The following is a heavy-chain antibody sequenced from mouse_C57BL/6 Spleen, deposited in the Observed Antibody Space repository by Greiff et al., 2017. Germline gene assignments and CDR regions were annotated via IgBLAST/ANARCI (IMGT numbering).Heavy chain of an antibody. V-gene: IGHV1-72*01. CDR2: IDPNSGGT. CDR1: GYTFTSYW. CDR3: ARGDDSSGYPFYAMDY. J-gene: IGHJ4*01. D-gene: IGHD3-2*02. Sequence: QVQLQQPGAELVKPGASVKLSCKASGYTFTSYWMHWVKQRPGRGLEWIGRIDPNSGGTKYNEKFKSKATLTVDKPSSTAYMQLSSLTSEDSAVYYCARGDDSSGYPFYAMDYWGQGTSVTVSS.